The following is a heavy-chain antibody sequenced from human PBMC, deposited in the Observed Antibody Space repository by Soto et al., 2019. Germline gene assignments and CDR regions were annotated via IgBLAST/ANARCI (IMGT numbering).Heavy chain of an antibody. CDR1: GFTFSSYA. CDR2: ISYDGSNK. J-gene: IGHJ4*02. CDR3: ARAIITGTTYFDY. Sequence: QPGGSLRLSCAASGFTFSSYAMHWVRQAPGKGLEWVAVISYDGSNKYYADSVKGRFTISRDNSKNTLYLQMNSLRAEDTAVYYCARAIITGTTYFDYWGQGTLVTVS. V-gene: IGHV3-30-3*01. D-gene: IGHD1-7*01.